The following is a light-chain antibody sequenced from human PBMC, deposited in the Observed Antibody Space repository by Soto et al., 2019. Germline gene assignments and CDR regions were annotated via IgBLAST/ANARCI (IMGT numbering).Light chain of an antibody. CDR3: SSYAGSNNLV. CDR2: EVN. V-gene: IGLV2-8*01. CDR1: SSDVGGYNY. Sequence: QLVLTQPPSASGSPGQSVTISCTGTSSDVGGYNYVSWYQQHPGKAPKLMIYEVNKRPSGVPDRFSGSKSGNTASLTVSGLQADDEADYYCSSYAGSNNLVFGGGTKLTVL. J-gene: IGLJ2*01.